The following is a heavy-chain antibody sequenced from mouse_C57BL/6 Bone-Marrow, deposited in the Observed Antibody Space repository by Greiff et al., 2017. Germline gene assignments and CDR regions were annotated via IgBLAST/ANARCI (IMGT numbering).Heavy chain of an antibody. CDR2: IYPGDGDT. CDR3: ASMDYGSYYAMDD. V-gene: IGHV1-82*01. D-gene: IGHD1-1*01. J-gene: IGHJ4*01. Sequence: VQLQQSGPELVKPGASVKISCKASGYAFSSSWMNWVKQRPGKGLEWIGRIYPGDGDTNYNGKFKGKATLTADKSSSTAYMQLSSLTSEDSAVYFCASMDYGSYYAMDDWGQGTSVTVSS. CDR1: GYAFSSSW.